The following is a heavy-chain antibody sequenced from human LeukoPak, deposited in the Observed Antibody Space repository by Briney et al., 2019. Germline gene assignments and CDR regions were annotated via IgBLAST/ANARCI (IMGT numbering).Heavy chain of an antibody. CDR3: ARGLILRFLEWLPYD. CDR2: INPNSGGT. D-gene: IGHD3-3*01. CDR1: GYTFTGHF. J-gene: IGHJ4*02. V-gene: IGHV1-2*02. Sequence: ASVKVSCKASGYTFTGHFMHWVRQAPGQGLEWMGWINPNSGGTNYAPKFQGRVTMTTNTSISTAYMDLSRLRSDDTAVYYCARGLILRFLEWLPYDWGQGTLVTVSS.